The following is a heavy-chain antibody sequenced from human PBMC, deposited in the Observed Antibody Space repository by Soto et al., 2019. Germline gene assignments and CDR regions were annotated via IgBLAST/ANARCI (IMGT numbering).Heavy chain of an antibody. Sequence: PGVSMKISCKCSGYPFSTYWIALVRQMPGKGLEWMGIIYPGDSDTKYSPAFQGQVTISADKSINTAYLQWTSLEASDTAMYYCARKFAPEFFDSWGQGTLVTVSS. CDR3: ARKFAPEFFDS. D-gene: IGHD3-10*01. CDR2: IYPGDSDT. J-gene: IGHJ4*02. V-gene: IGHV5-51*01. CDR1: GYPFSTYW.